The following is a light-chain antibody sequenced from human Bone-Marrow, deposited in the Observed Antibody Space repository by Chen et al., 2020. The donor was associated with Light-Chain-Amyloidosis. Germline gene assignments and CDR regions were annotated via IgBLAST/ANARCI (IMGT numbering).Light chain of an antibody. CDR3: QQYNNWPPDT. CDR2: GAS. J-gene: IGKJ2*01. Sequence: EIVITQSPATLSVSPGERATLSCRASQSVKRNLAWYQQKPGQAPRLLIYGASTRATGIPDRFSGSGSGTEFTLSISSLQSEDVAVYYCQQYNNWPPDTFGQGTKVEIK. CDR1: QSVKRN. V-gene: IGKV3-15*01.